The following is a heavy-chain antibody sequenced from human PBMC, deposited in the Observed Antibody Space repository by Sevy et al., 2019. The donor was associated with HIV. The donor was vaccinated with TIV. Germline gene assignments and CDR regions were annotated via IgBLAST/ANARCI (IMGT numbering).Heavy chain of an antibody. V-gene: IGHV1-18*01. CDR2: MSPYNGNK. CDR3: AGGSSSWYDY. Sequence: ASVKVSCKASGYTFTTYNIVWVRQAPGQGLEWLAWMSPYNGNKNYEQRVQGRVTMTKDTFTDTAFLELRSLKFDDTAVYYCAGGSSSWYDYWGQGTLVTVSS. D-gene: IGHD2-2*01. CDR1: GYTFTTYN. J-gene: IGHJ4*02.